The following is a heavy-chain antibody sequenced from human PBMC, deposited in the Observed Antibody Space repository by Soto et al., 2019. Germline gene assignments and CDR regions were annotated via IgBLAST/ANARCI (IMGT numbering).Heavy chain of an antibody. D-gene: IGHD2-8*01. V-gene: IGHV1-18*01. CDR1: GXSFTTYG. J-gene: IGHJ6*02. CDR2: ISGYNGDT. CDR3: AKNGHPPYYYYGMDV. Sequence: ASVKVSCKASGXSFTTYGISWVRQAPGQGLEWMGWISGYNGDTNNAQKFQDRVTMTIDRSTTTAYLELRSLTSDDTAVYYCAKNGHPPYYYYGMDVWGQGTTVTVSS.